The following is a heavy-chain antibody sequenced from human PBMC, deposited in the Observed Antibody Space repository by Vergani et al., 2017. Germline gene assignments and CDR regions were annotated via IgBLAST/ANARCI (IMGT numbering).Heavy chain of an antibody. Sequence: EVELVESGGGLVQPGGSLRLSCAASGFTFNEYWMHWARQVPGKGLVWVSGMNGDGDTISYADSVKGRFTISRDNAKNTLFLQMNSLRAEDTAVYYCARARKFRFGVVWEYWFDPWGQGTLVTVSS. CDR3: ARARKFRFGVVWEYWFDP. V-gene: IGHV3-74*01. CDR2: MNGDGDTI. CDR1: GFTFNEYW. J-gene: IGHJ5*02. D-gene: IGHD3-3*01.